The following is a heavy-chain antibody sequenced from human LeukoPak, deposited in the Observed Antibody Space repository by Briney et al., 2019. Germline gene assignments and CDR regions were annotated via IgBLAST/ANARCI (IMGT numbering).Heavy chain of an antibody. V-gene: IGHV4-59*08. CDR1: GGSISSYY. J-gene: IGHJ6*02. CDR2: IYYSGST. CDR3: ARSPYYYGMDV. Sequence: SETLSLTCTVSGGSISSYYWSWIRQPPGKGLEWIGYIYYSGSTNYNPSLKSRVTISVDTSKNQFSLKLSSVTAADTAVYYCARSPYYYGMDVWGRGTTVTVSS.